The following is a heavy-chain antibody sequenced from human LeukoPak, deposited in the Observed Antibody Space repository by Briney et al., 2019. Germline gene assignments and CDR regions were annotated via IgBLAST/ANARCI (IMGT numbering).Heavy chain of an antibody. V-gene: IGHV1-69*13. CDR2: IIPIFGTA. J-gene: IGHJ4*02. CDR3: ARDSGSGWPFDY. Sequence: ASVKVSCKASGATFSSYAISRVRQAPGQGLEWMGGIIPIFGTANYAQKFQGRVTITADESTSTAYMELSSLRSEDTAVYYCARDSGSGWPFDYWGQGTLVTVSS. CDR1: GATFSSYA. D-gene: IGHD6-19*01.